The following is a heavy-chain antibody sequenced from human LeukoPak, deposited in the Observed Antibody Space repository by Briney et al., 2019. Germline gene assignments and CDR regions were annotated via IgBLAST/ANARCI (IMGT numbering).Heavy chain of an antibody. CDR1: GYTFTGYY. CDR3: ARGRQQLPHQTP. CDR2: INSNSGGT. D-gene: IGHD6-13*01. V-gene: IGHV1-2*06. J-gene: IGHJ5*02. Sequence: GASVKVSCKASGYTFTGYYMHWVRQAPGQGLEWMGRINSNSGGTNYAQKFQGRVTMTKDMSISTAYMELSRLGSDDTAVYYCARGRQQLPHQTPWGQGTLVTVSS.